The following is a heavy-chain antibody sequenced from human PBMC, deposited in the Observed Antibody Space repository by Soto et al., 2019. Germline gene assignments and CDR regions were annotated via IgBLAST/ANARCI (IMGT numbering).Heavy chain of an antibody. CDR3: VKDPSYDFWSGSNWFDP. Sequence: QPGGSLRLSCSASGFTFSSYAMHWVRQAPGKGLEYVSAISSNGGSTYYADSVKGRFTISRDNSKNTLYLQMSSLRAEDTAVYYCVKDPSYDFWSGSNWFDPWGQGTLVTVSS. J-gene: IGHJ5*02. D-gene: IGHD3-3*01. CDR1: GFTFSSYA. CDR2: ISSNGGST. V-gene: IGHV3-64D*06.